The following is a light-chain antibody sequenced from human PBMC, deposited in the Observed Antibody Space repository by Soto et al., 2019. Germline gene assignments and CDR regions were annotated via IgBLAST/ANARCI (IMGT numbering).Light chain of an antibody. CDR2: GAS. CDR1: QSVSSSY. CDR3: QQCDGSPGYT. V-gene: IGKV3-20*01. J-gene: IGKJ2*01. Sequence: ESALTQSPGTLSLSPGERATLSCSATQSVSSSYLAWYQQKPGQAPRLLIYGASRRATGIPDRFSGSGSGTDFSLTISRLEPEDVAVYYCQQCDGSPGYTFGQGTKREI.